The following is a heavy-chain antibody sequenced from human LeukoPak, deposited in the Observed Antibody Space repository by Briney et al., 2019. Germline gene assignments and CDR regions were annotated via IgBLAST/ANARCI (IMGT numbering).Heavy chain of an antibody. D-gene: IGHD1-26*01. Sequence: ASETLSLTCTVAGGSISSYYWNWIRQPPGKGLEWIGYIYYSGSTNYNPSLKSRVTISIDTSKNQFSLKLNSVTAADTAVYYCARWDSGSYFLDYWGQGTLVTVSS. CDR1: GGSISSYY. CDR3: ARWDSGSYFLDY. V-gene: IGHV4-59*01. CDR2: IYYSGST. J-gene: IGHJ4*02.